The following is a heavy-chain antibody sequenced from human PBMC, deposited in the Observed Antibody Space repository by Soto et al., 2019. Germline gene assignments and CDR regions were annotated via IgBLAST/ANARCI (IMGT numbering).Heavy chain of an antibody. D-gene: IGHD2-15*01. J-gene: IGHJ6*02. Sequence: EVQLVESGGGLVKPGGSLRLSCAASGFNFNSYTINWVRQAPGKRLEWLSSISSSGYIFSTDSVRGRFTISRDNAKNSVYLQITSLRAEDTAVYFCARDCSGGSCYPGMDAWGQGTTVTVSS. V-gene: IGHV3-21*01. CDR2: ISSSGYI. CDR3: ARDCSGGSCYPGMDA. CDR1: GFNFNSYT.